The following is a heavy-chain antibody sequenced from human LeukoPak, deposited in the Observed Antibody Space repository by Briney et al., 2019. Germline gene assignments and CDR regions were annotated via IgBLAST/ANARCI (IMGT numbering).Heavy chain of an antibody. CDR3: ARDEGRSGSSHYYYYGMDV. Sequence: PSQTLSLTCTVSGGSISSGGYYWRWIRQHPGKGLEWIGYIYYSGSSYYNPSLKSRVTISVDTSKNQFSLKLSSVTAADTAVYYCARDEGRSGSSHYYYYGMDVWGQGTTVTVSS. J-gene: IGHJ6*02. CDR1: GGSISSGGYY. CDR2: IYYSGSS. D-gene: IGHD3-10*01. V-gene: IGHV4-31*03.